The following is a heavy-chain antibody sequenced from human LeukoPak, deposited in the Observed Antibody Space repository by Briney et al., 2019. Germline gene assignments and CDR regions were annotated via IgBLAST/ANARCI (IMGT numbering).Heavy chain of an antibody. V-gene: IGHV1-8*01. CDR1: GYTFTYYD. Sequence: GASVTDSFKASGYTFTYYDINWVRQATGQGLEWMGWMNPNSGNTGCAQKFQGRVTMTRNTSISTAYMELSSLRSEDTAVYYCARAVRGLTTGPALYYFDYWGQGTLVTVSS. CDR3: ARAVRGLTTGPALYYFDY. CDR2: MNPNSGNT. D-gene: IGHD4-17*01. J-gene: IGHJ4*02.